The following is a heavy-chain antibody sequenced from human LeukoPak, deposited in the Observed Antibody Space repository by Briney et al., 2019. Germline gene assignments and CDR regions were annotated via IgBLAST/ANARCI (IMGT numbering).Heavy chain of an antibody. CDR1: GFTFSSYA. CDR2: ISGSGTAT. J-gene: IGHJ5*01. Sequence: GGSLRLSCAASGFTFSSYAMSWVRQAPGKGLVWISTISGSGTATHYADSVKGLFTISRDNSKNTLYLQMNSLRADDTAAYYCAKGHRLCSSGNCNSQVDSWGHGTLVIVPS. V-gene: IGHV3-23*01. D-gene: IGHD2-15*01. CDR3: AKGHRLCSSGNCNSQVDS.